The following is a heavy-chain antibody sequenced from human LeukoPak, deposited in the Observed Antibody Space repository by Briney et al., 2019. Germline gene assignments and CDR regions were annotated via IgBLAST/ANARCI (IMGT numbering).Heavy chain of an antibody. CDR2: IYYSGST. J-gene: IGHJ4*02. CDR1: GFTFSSYA. V-gene: IGHV4-59*08. CDR3: ARLSILTDYGDYEGFPGEYYFDY. Sequence: GSLRLSCVASGFTFSSYAMSWIRQPPGKGLEWIGYIYYSGSTNYNPSLKSRVTISVDTSKNQFSLKLSSVTAADTAVYYCARLSILTDYGDYEGFPGEYYFDYWGQGTLVTVSS. D-gene: IGHD4-17*01.